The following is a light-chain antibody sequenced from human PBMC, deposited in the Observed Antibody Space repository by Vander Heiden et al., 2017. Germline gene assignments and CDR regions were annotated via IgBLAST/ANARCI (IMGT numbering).Light chain of an antibody. V-gene: IGKV4-1*01. CDR2: WAS. CDR1: QSVLYSSNNKNY. J-gene: IGKJ2*01. Sequence: IVMTQSPDSLAVSLGERATINCKSSQSVLYSSNNKNYLAWYQQKPGQPPKLLIYWASTRESGVPDRFSGSGSGTDFSLTISSLQAEDVAVYYCQQYHNTPTFGQGTKLEIK. CDR3: QQYHNTPT.